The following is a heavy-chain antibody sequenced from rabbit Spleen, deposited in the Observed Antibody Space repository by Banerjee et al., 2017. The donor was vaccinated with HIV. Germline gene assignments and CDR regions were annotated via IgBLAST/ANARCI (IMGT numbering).Heavy chain of an antibody. CDR2: IYAARGTT. J-gene: IGHJ3*01. CDR1: GIDFTNYY. D-gene: IGHD4-1*01. Sequence: QLTETGGGLVQPGGSLTLSCKASGIDFTNYYITWVRQAPGKGLEWIGIIYAARGTTAYASWVNGRFTISSDNAQSTVDLKMTSLTAADTATYFCARAIVPWLGLTRLDLWGPGTLVTVS. CDR3: ARAIVPWLGLTRLDL. V-gene: IGHV1S7*01.